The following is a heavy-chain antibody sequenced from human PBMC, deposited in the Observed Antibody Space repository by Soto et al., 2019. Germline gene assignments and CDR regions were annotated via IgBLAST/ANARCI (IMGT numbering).Heavy chain of an antibody. CDR2: IIPIFGTA. V-gene: IGHV1-69*01. CDR3: ARDREYCSGGSCYSGYYYYGMDV. D-gene: IGHD2-15*01. J-gene: IGHJ6*02. CDR1: GGTFSSYA. Sequence: QVQLVQSGAEVKKPGSSVKVSCKASGGTFSSYAISWVRQAPGQGLEWMGGIIPIFGTANYAQKFQGRVTIPADESRSTAYMELSSLRSEDTAVYYCARDREYCSGGSCYSGYYYYGMDVWGQGTTVTVSS.